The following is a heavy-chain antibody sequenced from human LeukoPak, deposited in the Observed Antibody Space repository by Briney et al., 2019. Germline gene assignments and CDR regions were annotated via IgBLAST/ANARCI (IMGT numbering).Heavy chain of an antibody. CDR2: ISNSSPNI. D-gene: IGHD3-22*01. Sequence: SGGSLRLSCAASGFTFSSHWMSWVRQAPGKGLEWVSSISNSSPNIYYADSVKGRFTISRDSAKDSLFLQMNSLRAEDTAVYYCARALHDSSGYYFDYWGQGTLVTVSS. V-gene: IGHV3-21*01. J-gene: IGHJ4*02. CDR1: GFTFSSHW. CDR3: ARALHDSSGYYFDY.